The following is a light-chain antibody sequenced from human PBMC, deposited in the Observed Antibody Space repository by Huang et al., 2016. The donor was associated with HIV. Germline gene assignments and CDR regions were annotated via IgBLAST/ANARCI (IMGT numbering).Light chain of an antibody. J-gene: IGKJ1*01. Sequence: EIVLTQSPGTLPLSPGERATLSCRASQSVSSNFLAWYQQKPGQAPRLLIYGASSRATGIPERFSGSGSGTDFTLTISRLEPEDFAVYYCQQYGSSPRTFGQGTKVEIK. CDR1: QSVSSNF. CDR2: GAS. CDR3: QQYGSSPRT. V-gene: IGKV3-20*01.